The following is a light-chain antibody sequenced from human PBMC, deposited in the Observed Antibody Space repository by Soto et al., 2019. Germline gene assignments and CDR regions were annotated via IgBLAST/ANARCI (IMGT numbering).Light chain of an antibody. V-gene: IGKV2-28*01. CDR2: LGS. J-gene: IGKJ2*01. CDR1: QSLLHSNGYNY. CDR3: IQGLQTPYT. Sequence: DIVMTQSPLSLPVTPGEPASISCRSSQSLLHSNGYNYLDWYLQKPGQSPQLLIYLGSNRASGVPDRFSGSGSGTDFTLKISRVEAEDVGVYYCIQGLQTPYTFGQGTKVDIK.